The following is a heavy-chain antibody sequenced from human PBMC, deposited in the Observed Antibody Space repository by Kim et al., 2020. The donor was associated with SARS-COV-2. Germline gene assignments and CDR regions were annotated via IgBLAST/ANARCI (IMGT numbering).Heavy chain of an antibody. D-gene: IGHD3-22*01. CDR2: IIPIFGTA. J-gene: IGHJ3*02. CDR1: GGTFSSYA. V-gene: IGHV1-69*13. Sequence: SVKVSCKASGGTFSSYAISWVRQAPGQGLEWMGGIIPIFGTANYAQKFQGRVTITADESTSTAYMELSSLRSEDTAVYYCARWGENSDYYDSSGPDAFDIGGQGTVVTVSS. CDR3: ARWGENSDYYDSSGPDAFDI.